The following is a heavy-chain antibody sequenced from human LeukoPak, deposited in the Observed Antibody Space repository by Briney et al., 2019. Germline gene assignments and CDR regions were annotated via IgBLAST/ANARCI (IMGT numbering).Heavy chain of an antibody. D-gene: IGHD6-13*01. Sequence: TGGSLRLSCAASGFTFSSSIMSWVRQAPGKGLEWISTFSGASGNTYYAASVSGRFTISRDNSKNTLFLQMNSLRAEDTAVYYCAKDRAQQLVLDFWGQGTLVTVSS. CDR2: FSGASGNT. J-gene: IGHJ4*02. CDR1: GFTFSSSI. V-gene: IGHV3-23*01. CDR3: AKDRAQQLVLDF.